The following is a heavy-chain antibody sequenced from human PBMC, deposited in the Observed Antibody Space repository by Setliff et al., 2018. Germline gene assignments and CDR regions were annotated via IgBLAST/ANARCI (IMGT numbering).Heavy chain of an antibody. J-gene: IGHJ5*02. D-gene: IGHD3-22*01. Sequence: GASVKVSCKTSGFSFTSFGFSWVRQAPGQGLEWMGSISGYTGETNYAQKFQARVTMTADTSTKTVYMELRSLRSDDTAVYYCARGIYYFDIMGDPWGQGTLVTVSS. V-gene: IGHV1-18*01. CDR1: GFSFTSFG. CDR3: ARGIYYFDIMGDP. CDR2: ISGYTGET.